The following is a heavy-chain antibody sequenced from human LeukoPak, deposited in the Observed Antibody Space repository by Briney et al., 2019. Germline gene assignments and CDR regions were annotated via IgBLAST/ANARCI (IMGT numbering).Heavy chain of an antibody. J-gene: IGHJ4*02. CDR2: ISGSGDNT. V-gene: IGHV3-23*01. D-gene: IGHD3-22*01. CDR1: GFTFSSYA. CDR3: AKGSYYDSSGSFYFDY. Sequence: GGSLRLSCAASGFTFSSYAMSWVRQAPGKGLEWVSGISGSGDNTYYADSVKGRFTISRDNSKNTLYVQVNSLGTEDTAAYYCAKGSYYDSSGSFYFDYWGQGTLVIVSS.